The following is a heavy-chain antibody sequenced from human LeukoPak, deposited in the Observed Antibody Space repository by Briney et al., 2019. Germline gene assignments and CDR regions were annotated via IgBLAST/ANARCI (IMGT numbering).Heavy chain of an antibody. CDR2: ISSSSSYI. CDR1: GFTFSSYS. Sequence: GGSLRLSCAASGFTFSSYSMNWVRQAPGKGLEWVSSISSSSSYIYYADSVKGRFTISRDNAKNSLYLQMNSLRAEDTAVYYCARDIIPTKMTSGYGYGLNFDYWGQGTLVTVSS. CDR3: ARDIIPTKMTSGYGYGLNFDY. J-gene: IGHJ4*02. V-gene: IGHV3-21*01. D-gene: IGHD5-18*01.